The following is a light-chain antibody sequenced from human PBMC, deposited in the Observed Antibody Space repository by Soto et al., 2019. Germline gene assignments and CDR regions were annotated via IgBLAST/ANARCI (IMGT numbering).Light chain of an antibody. J-gene: IGKJ4*01. Sequence: EIVLTQSPATLSLSPGERATLSCRASQSVGSMLAWYQQRPGQAPRLLIYDVSNRVTGIPARLSGSGSGTDFTLTITNLEPEDFAVYYCQQRIACPLTFGGGTKVEVK. V-gene: IGKV3-11*01. CDR3: QQRIACPLT. CDR2: DVS. CDR1: QSVGSM.